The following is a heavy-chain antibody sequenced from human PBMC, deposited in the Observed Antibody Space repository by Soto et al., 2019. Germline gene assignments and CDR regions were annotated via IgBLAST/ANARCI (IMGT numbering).Heavy chain of an antibody. V-gene: IGHV3-23*01. CDR1: GFTFSSYA. Sequence: EVQLLESGGGLVQPGGSLRLSCAASGFTFSSYAMSWVRQAPGKGLEWVSASSGSGGSTYYADSVKGRFTISRDNSKNTLYLQMNSLRAEDTAVYYCAKLPLLVGGTDYWGQGTLVTVSS. CDR3: AKLPLLVGGTDY. D-gene: IGHD1-26*01. J-gene: IGHJ4*02. CDR2: SSGSGGST.